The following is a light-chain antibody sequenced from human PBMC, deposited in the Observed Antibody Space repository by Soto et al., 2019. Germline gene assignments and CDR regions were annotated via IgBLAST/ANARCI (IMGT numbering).Light chain of an antibody. Sequence: QSALAQPASVSGSPGQSITISCTGTSSDVGGYDYVSWYQQHPGKAPKLVISEVSNRPSGVSNRFSGSKSGNTASLTISGLQTGDEADYYCSSYTSGSTTGFGTGTKLTVL. V-gene: IGLV2-14*01. CDR1: SSDVGGYDY. J-gene: IGLJ1*01. CDR3: SSYTSGSTTG. CDR2: EVS.